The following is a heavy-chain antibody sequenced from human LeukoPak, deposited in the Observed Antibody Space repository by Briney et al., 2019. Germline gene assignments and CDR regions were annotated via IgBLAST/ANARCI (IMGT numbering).Heavy chain of an antibody. J-gene: IGHJ6*03. V-gene: IGHV4-31*03. CDR3: ARELIEPDGGGYHYYYMDV. CDR2: IYYRGST. Sequence: SETLSLTCTVSGGSISSGGYYWSWIRQHPGKGLEWIGYIYYRGSTHYYPSLKSRVTISVDTSKNQFSLNVTSVTAADTAVYYCARELIEPDGGGYHYYYMDVWGKGTTVTVSS. CDR1: GGSISSGGYY. D-gene: IGHD6-13*01.